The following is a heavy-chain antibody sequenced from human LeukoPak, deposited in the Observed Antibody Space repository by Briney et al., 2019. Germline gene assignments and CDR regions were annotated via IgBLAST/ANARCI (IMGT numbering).Heavy chain of an antibody. Sequence: PGGSLRLSCAASGFTFSSYAMSWVRQALGKGLEWVSAISGSGGSTYHADSVKGRFTISRDNSKNTLYLQMNSLRAEDTAVYYCAKDKAWELLGTFDCWGQATLVTVSS. V-gene: IGHV3-23*01. CDR2: ISGSGGST. CDR1: GFTFSSYA. D-gene: IGHD1-26*01. CDR3: AKDKAWELLGTFDC. J-gene: IGHJ4*02.